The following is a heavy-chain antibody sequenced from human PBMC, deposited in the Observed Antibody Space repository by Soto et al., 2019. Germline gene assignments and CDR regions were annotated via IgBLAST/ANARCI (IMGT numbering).Heavy chain of an antibody. CDR1: GYTFTGYY. V-gene: IGHV1-2*02. CDR2: INTNSGGT. Sequence: ASVKVSCKASGYTFTGYYIHWVRQAPGQGLEWMGWINTNSGGTNYAQKFQGRVTMTRDASISTAYMELSRLTSDDTAVYYCARTQTNDYWGQGTLVTVS. CDR3: ARTQTNDY. J-gene: IGHJ4*02.